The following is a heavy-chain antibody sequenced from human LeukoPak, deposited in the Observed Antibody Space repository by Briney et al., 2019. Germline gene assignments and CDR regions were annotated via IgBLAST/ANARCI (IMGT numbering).Heavy chain of an antibody. V-gene: IGHV1-46*01. D-gene: IGHD2-21*02. CDR1: GYTFTSYY. CDR2: INPSGGST. CDR3: ARDRAYCGSDCYSDFDY. J-gene: IGHJ4*02. Sequence: ASVKVSCKASGYTFTSYYMHWVRQAPGQGLEWMGIINPSGGSTSYAQKFQGRVTMTRDTSTSTVYMELSSLRSEDTAVYYCARDRAYCGSDCYSDFDYWGQGTLVTVSS.